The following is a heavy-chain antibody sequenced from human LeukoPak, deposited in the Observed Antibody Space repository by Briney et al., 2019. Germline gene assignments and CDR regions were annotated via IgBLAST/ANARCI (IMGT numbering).Heavy chain of an antibody. J-gene: IGHJ4*02. Sequence: ASVKVSCKASGYTFTSYYMHWVRQAPGQGLEWMGIINPSGGSTSYAQKFQGRVTMTRDMSTSTVYMELSSLRSEDTAVHYCARPLTGPGYFDYWGQGTLVTVSS. CDR3: ARPLTGPGYFDY. V-gene: IGHV1-46*01. CDR2: INPSGGST. CDR1: GYTFTSYY. D-gene: IGHD1-14*01.